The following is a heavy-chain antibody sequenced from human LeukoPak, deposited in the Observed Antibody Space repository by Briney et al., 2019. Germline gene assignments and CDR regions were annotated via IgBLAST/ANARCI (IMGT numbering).Heavy chain of an antibody. J-gene: IGHJ5*02. V-gene: IGHV1-2*02. CDR3: ARAGIPGYCTNVTCSNWLDP. CDR2: INPNSGGT. Sequence: ASVKVSCKASGYTFISYAMNWVRQAPGQGLEWMGWINPNSGGTNYAQKFQGRVTMTRDTSISTAYMELSRLRSEDTAVYYCARAGIPGYCTNVTCSNWLDPWGQGTLVTVSS. D-gene: IGHD2-8*01. CDR1: GYTFISYA.